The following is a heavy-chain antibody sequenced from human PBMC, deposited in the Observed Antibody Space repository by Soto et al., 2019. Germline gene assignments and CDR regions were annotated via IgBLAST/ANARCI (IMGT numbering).Heavy chain of an antibody. CDR2: ISSSSSYI. V-gene: IGHV3-21*01. Sequence: EVQLVESGGGLVKPGGSLRLSCAASGFTFSSYSMNWVRQAPGKGLEWVSSISSSSSYIYYADSVKGRFTMSRDNAKNSQYLQMNSLRAEDTAVYYCARDFSERPNQQWLVRDAFDIWGQGTMVTVSS. CDR1: GFTFSSYS. J-gene: IGHJ3*02. CDR3: ARDFSERPNQQWLVRDAFDI. D-gene: IGHD6-19*01.